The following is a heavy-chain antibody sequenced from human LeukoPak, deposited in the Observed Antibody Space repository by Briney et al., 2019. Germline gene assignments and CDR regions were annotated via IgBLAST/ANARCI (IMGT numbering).Heavy chain of an antibody. CDR2: ISDSGDRT. CDR3: AKSGSVPPDY. V-gene: IGHV3-23*01. CDR1: GFTFTIYA. D-gene: IGHD2-2*01. J-gene: IGHJ4*02. Sequence: GSLRLSCAASGFTFTIYAMSWVRQSPGKGLEWVSSISDSGDRTYYADSVKGRFTISRDNSRNTLYLQVSSLRAEDTAVYYCAKSGSVPPDYWGQGTLVTVSS.